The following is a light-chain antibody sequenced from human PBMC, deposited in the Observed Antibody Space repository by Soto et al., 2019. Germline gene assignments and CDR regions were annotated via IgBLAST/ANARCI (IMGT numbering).Light chain of an antibody. CDR2: LAS. J-gene: IGKJ2*01. V-gene: IGKV1-39*01. CDR3: QQSYATPPT. Sequence: DIPMTQSPSSLSASVGDRVTITCRASQSISSHLNWYQQKPGKAPKLLIYLASSLQSGVPSRFSGSGSGTDFTLTISSLQPEDFATYYCQQSYATPPTFGQGTKLEIK. CDR1: QSISSH.